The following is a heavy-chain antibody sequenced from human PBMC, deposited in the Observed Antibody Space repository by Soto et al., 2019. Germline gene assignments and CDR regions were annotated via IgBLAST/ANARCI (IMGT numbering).Heavy chain of an antibody. V-gene: IGHV4-39*01. J-gene: IGHJ4*02. D-gene: IGHD4-17*01. CDR3: ARIYGGYYFDY. CDR2: IYYSGST. Sequence: QLQLQESGPGLVKPSETLSLTCTVSGASISSSSYYWGWIRQPPGKGLEWIGTIYYSGSTYYNPSLKRRVTISVDTPKNPFSLKLRSVTAADTAVYYCARIYGGYYFDYWGQGTLVTVSS. CDR1: GASISSSSYY.